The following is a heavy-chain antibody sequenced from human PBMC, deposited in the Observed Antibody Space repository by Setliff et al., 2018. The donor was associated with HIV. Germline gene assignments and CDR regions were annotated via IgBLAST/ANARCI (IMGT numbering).Heavy chain of an antibody. CDR3: ARTREIHYYCYMDV. V-gene: IGHV1-69*13. CDR1: GGTFSSYA. CDR2: IIPIFHSA. J-gene: IGHJ6*03. Sequence: SVKVSCKASGGTFSSYAINWVRQAPGQGLEWLGGIIPIFHSANYAPRFQGRVTITADESTNTTYMELSSLRSEDTAVYFFARTREIHYYCYMDVWGGGTTVTVSS.